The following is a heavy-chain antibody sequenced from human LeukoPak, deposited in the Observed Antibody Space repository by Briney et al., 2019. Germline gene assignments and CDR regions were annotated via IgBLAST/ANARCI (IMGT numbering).Heavy chain of an antibody. CDR1: GFTFSSYG. Sequence: PGGSLRLSCAASGFTFSSYGMHWVRQAPGKGLEWVAVISYDGSNKYYADSVKGRFTISRDNSKNTLYLQMNSLRAEDTAVYYCVPDYYYDSIETDYWGQGTLVTVSS. J-gene: IGHJ4*02. CDR3: VPDYYYDSIETDY. V-gene: IGHV3-30*03. CDR2: ISYDGSNK. D-gene: IGHD3-22*01.